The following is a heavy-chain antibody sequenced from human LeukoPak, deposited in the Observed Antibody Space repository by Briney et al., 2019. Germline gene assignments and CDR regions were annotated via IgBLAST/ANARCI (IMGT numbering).Heavy chain of an antibody. CDR2: ISYDGSNK. CDR3: ARAPSGYFDY. D-gene: IGHD1-26*01. CDR1: GFTFSSYG. V-gene: IGHV3-30*03. Sequence: GGSLRLSCAASGFTFSSYGMHWVRQAPGKGLEWVAVISYDGSNKYYADSVKGRFTISRDNAESTLYLQMNSLRAEDTAVYYCARAPSGYFDYWGQGTLVTVSS. J-gene: IGHJ4*02.